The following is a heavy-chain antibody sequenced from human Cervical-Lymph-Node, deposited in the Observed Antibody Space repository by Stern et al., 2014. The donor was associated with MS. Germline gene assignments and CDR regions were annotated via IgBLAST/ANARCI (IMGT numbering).Heavy chain of an antibody. CDR3: ARLFGGAGRVPATAPVDF. V-gene: IGHV5-51*03. Sequence: VQLVQSAAEVKKPGESLRISCKCSGYSFVNYWIGWVRQMPGKGLEWMGIIFPGNSETRYSPSFQGQVTFSADKSTTTAYLQWSSLKASDTGLYFCARLFGGAGRVPATAPVDFWGQGTLVTVSS. D-gene: IGHD3-16*01. CDR1: GYSFVNYW. J-gene: IGHJ4*02. CDR2: IFPGNSET.